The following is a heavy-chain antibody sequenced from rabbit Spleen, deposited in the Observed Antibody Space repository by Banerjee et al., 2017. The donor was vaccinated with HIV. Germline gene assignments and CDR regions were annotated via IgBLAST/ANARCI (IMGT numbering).Heavy chain of an antibody. D-gene: IGHD2-1*01. V-gene: IGHV1S40*01. J-gene: IGHJ4*01. Sequence: QSLEESGGDLVKPGASLTLTCTASGVSFSLSSYMCWVRQAPGKGLEWIACINAVTGKAVYASWAKGRFTFSKTSSTTVTLQMTSLTAADTATYFCVRDQAGDADYGPYYLNLWGQGTLVTVS. CDR3: VRDQAGDADYGPYYLNL. CDR1: GVSFSLSSY. CDR2: INAVTGKA.